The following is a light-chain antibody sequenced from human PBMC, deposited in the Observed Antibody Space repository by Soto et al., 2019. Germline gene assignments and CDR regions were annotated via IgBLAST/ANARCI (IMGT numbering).Light chain of an antibody. Sequence: IQMTQSPSSLPASVGDRVTITCRASQGISSALAWYQQKPGKAPKLLIYHASTLESGVPSRFSGSGSGTEFTLTISGLQPDDFATYYCQQYMSYSFGQGTKVDI. J-gene: IGKJ1*01. CDR3: QQYMSYS. CDR2: HAS. CDR1: QGISSA. V-gene: IGKV1-13*02.